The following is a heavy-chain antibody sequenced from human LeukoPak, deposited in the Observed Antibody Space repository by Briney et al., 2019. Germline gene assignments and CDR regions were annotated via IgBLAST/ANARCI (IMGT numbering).Heavy chain of an antibody. CDR1: GGTFSSYA. J-gene: IGHJ4*02. V-gene: IGHV1-69*13. Sequence: ASVKVSCKASGGTFSSYAISWVRQAPGQGLEWMGGTIPIFGTANYAQKFQGRVTITADESTSTAYMELSSLRSEDTAVYYCARPIGIAAAGTWDAELGYWGQGTLVTVSS. CDR3: ARPIGIAAAGTWDAELGY. CDR2: TIPIFGTA. D-gene: IGHD6-13*01.